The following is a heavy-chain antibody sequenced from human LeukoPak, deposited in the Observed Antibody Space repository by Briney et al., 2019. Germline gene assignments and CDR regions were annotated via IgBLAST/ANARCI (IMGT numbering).Heavy chain of an antibody. CDR1: GYTFSSYT. CDR2: INTNTGNP. Sequence: GASVKVSCKASGYTFSSYTLSWVRQAPGQGLEWMGWINTNTGNPTYAQGFTGRFVFSLDTSVSTAYLQISSLKAEDTAVYYCARKKVEPDRYFDYWGQGTLVTVSS. V-gene: IGHV7-4-1*02. J-gene: IGHJ4*02. CDR3: ARKKVEPDRYFDY. D-gene: IGHD1-14*01.